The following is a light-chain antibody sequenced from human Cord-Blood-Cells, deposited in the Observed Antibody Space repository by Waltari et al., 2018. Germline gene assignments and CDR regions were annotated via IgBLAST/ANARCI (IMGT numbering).Light chain of an antibody. Sequence: EIVLTQSPGTLSLSPGERATLSCRASQSVSSSYLAWYQQKPGQAPRLLICGASSRATGIPARFIGSRSGTDFTLTISRLEPEDFAVYYCQQYGSSPPYTFGQGTKLEIK. CDR2: GAS. V-gene: IGKV3-20*01. J-gene: IGKJ2*01. CDR3: QQYGSSPPYT. CDR1: QSVSSSY.